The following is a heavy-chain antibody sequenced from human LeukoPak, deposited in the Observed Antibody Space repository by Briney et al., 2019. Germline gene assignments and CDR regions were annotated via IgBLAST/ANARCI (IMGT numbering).Heavy chain of an antibody. CDR1: GFTFSSYG. Sequence: GSLRLSCAASGFTFSSYGMHWVRQAPGKGLEWVAVISYDGSNKYYADSVKGRFTISRDNSKNTLYLQMNSLRAEDTAVYYCVREEGYWGQGTLVTVSS. CDR3: VREEGY. J-gene: IGHJ4*02. V-gene: IGHV3-30*03. CDR2: ISYDGSNK.